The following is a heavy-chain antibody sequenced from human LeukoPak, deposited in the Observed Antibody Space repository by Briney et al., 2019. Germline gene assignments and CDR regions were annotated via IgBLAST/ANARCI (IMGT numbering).Heavy chain of an antibody. CDR2: ISYDGSNK. V-gene: IGHV3-30*18. J-gene: IGHJ6*02. D-gene: IGHD6-13*01. CDR3: AKDRLAAADDYYYNGMDV. CDR1: GFTFSSYG. Sequence: PGGSLRLSCAASGFTFSSYGMHWVRQAPGKGLEWVAVISYDGSNKYYADSVKGRFIISRDNSKNTLYLQMNSLRAEDTAVYYCAKDRLAAADDYYYNGMDVWGQGTTVTVSS.